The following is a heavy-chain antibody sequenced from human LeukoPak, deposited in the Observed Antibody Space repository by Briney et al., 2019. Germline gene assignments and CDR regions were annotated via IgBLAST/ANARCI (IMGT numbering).Heavy chain of an antibody. CDR1: GYTFTGYY. Sequence: ASVKVSCKASGYTFTGYYMHWVRQAPGQGLEWMGWINPNSGGTNYAQKFQGRVTMTRDTSISTAYMELSRLRSDDTAVYYCARGGSRVMVTFGRVIAALDYWGQGTMLSVSS. V-gene: IGHV1-2*02. CDR3: ARGGSRVMVTFGRVIAALDY. CDR2: INPNSGGT. D-gene: IGHD3-16*02. J-gene: IGHJ4*02.